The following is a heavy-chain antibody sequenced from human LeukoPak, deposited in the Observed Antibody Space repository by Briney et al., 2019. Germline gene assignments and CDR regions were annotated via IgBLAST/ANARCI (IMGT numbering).Heavy chain of an antibody. D-gene: IGHD2-2*01. V-gene: IGHV4-31*03. CDR1: GGSISSGGYY. J-gene: IGHJ5*02. CDR2: IYYSGST. Sequence: SQTLSLTCTVSGGSISSGGYYWSWIRQHPGKGLEWIGYIYYSGSTYYNPSLKSRVIISVDTSKNQFSLKLSSVTAADTAVYYCARVEGIVVVPAANWFDPWGQGTLVTVSS. CDR3: ARVEGIVVVPAANWFDP.